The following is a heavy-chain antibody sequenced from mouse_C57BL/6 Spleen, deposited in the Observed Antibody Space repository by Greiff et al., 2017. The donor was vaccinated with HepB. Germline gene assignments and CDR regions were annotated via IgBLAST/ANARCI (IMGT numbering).Heavy chain of an antibody. J-gene: IGHJ4*01. V-gene: IGHV1-52*01. CDR2: IDPSDSET. D-gene: IGHD4-1*01. CDR3: ARSTDWAYYAMDY. CDR1: GYTFTSYW. Sequence: QVQLQQPGAELVRPGSSVKLSCKASGYTFTSYWMHWVKQRPIQGLEWIGNIDPSDSETHYNQKFKDKATLTVDKSSSTAYMQLSSLTSEDSAVYDCARSTDWAYYAMDYWGQGTSVTVSS.